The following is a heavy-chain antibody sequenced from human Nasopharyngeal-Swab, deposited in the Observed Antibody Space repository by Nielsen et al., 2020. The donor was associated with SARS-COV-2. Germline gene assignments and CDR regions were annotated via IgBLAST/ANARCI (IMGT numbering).Heavy chain of an antibody. Sequence: GGSLRLSCVASGFTFSDYYMTWIRQAPGKGLEWVAVISYDGSNKYYADSVKGRFTISRDNSKNTLYLQMNSLRAEDTAVYYCARDEGGGWRPWGQGTLVTVSS. V-gene: IGHV3-30-3*01. J-gene: IGHJ4*02. CDR2: ISYDGSNK. CDR1: GFTFSDYY. CDR3: ARDEGGGWRP. D-gene: IGHD6-19*01.